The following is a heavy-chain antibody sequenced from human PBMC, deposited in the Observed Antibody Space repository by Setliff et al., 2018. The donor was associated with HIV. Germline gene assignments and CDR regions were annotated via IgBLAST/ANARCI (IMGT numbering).Heavy chain of an antibody. CDR3: ARLEVAGAYSYYYMDV. CDR1: AYSSTTSW. CDR2: IAPRDSYT. J-gene: IGHJ6*03. D-gene: IGHD6-19*01. V-gene: IGHV5-10-1*01. Sequence: GESLKISCKVSAYSSTTSWITWVRQMPGKGLEWMGRIAPRDSYTDYSPSFEGHVTISFDKSVGTAYLQWSSLKASDTAMYYCARLEVAGAYSYYYMDVWGKGTTVTVSS.